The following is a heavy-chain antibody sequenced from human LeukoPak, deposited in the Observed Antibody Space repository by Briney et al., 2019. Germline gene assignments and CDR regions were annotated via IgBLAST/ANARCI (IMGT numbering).Heavy chain of an antibody. Sequence: PGGSLRLSCAASGFTVSSNYMSWVRQAPGKGLEWVSVIYSGGSTYYADSVKGRFTISRDNSKNTLYLQMNSLRAEDTAVYYCAKVLVEVRDAFDIWGQGTMVTVSS. CDR2: IYSGGST. J-gene: IGHJ3*02. D-gene: IGHD1-26*01. CDR1: GFTVSSNY. V-gene: IGHV3-66*01. CDR3: AKVLVEVRDAFDI.